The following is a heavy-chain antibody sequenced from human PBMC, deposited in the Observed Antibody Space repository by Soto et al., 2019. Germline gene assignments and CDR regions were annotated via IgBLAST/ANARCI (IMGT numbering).Heavy chain of an antibody. CDR1: GYTFTSYG. CDR3: ARVPYANYYYYYYMDV. D-gene: IGHD2-8*01. CDR2: ISAYSGNT. V-gene: IGHV1-18*01. J-gene: IGHJ6*03. Sequence: GASVKVSCKASGYTFTSYGISWVRQAPGQGLEWMGWISAYSGNTNYAQKLQGRVTMTTDTSTSTAYMELRSLRSDDTAVYYCARVPYANYYYYYYMDVWGKGTTVTVSS.